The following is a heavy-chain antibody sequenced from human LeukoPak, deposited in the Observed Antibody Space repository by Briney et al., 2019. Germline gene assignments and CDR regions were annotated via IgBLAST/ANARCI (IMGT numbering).Heavy chain of an antibody. CDR3: AKLRQWLVRGYYYGMDV. V-gene: IGHV1-24*01. Sequence: ASVKVSCMVSGYTLTELSMHWVRQAPGKGLEWMGGFDPEDGETIYAQKFQGRVTMTEDTSTDTAYMELSSLRSEDTAVYYCAKLRQWLVRGYYYGMDVWGQGTTVTVSS. D-gene: IGHD6-19*01. CDR2: FDPEDGET. J-gene: IGHJ6*02. CDR1: GYTLTELS.